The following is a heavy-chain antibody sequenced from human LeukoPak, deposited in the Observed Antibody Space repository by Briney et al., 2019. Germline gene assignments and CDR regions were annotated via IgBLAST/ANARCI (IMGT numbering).Heavy chain of an antibody. D-gene: IGHD3-22*01. CDR2: MNPSGST. CDR3: ARGRQDVTMIVVVMTAVSYYLDV. Sequence: SETLSLTCAVYGGSFSGYYWTWIRQTPEKGLGWIGEMNPSGSTSCNPSLKSRVTISVDTSKNQFSLKLSSVTAADTAVYYCARGRQDVTMIVVVMTAVSYYLDVWGKGTTVTVS. V-gene: IGHV4-34*01. J-gene: IGHJ6*03. CDR1: GGSFSGYY.